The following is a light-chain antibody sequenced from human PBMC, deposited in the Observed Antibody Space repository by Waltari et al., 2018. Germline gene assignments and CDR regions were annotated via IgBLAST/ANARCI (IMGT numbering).Light chain of an antibody. J-gene: IGKJ3*01. CDR2: TAS. Sequence: DIQMTQSPPSLSASIGERVTISCRASQTIDIYLNWYQQRPGKAPNLLIYTASNLQSGVPSRFSGSGSGTDFTLTISSLQPEDFATYYCQQSYDTSFTFGPGTKVDI. CDR3: QQSYDTSFT. CDR1: QTIDIY. V-gene: IGKV1-39*01.